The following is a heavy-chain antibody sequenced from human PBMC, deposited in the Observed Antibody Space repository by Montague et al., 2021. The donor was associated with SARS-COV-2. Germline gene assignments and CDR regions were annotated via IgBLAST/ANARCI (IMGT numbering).Heavy chain of an antibody. V-gene: IGHV4-34*01. CDR3: ARVRYYGSGTSLGMDV. CDR1: GGSFSGYY. Sequence: SETLSLTGAVYGGSFSGYYWSWIRQPPGKGLEWIGEINHSGSTNYNPSLKSRVTISVDTSKNQFSLKLSSVTAADTAVYYCARVRYYGSGTSLGMDVWGQGTTVTVSS. J-gene: IGHJ6*02. CDR2: INHSGST. D-gene: IGHD3-10*01.